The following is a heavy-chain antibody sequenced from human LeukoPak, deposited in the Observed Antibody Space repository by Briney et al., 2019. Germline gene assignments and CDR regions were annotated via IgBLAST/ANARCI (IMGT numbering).Heavy chain of an antibody. J-gene: IGHJ4*02. CDR3: ARATGAYYDSGGLDY. Sequence: GRSLRLSCAASGFTFSSYAMHWVRQAPGKGLEWVAVISYDGSNKYYGDSVNGRFTNSRDNSKNTLYLQMNSLRAEDTAVYYCARATGAYYDSGGLDYWGQGTLVTVSS. D-gene: IGHD3-22*01. V-gene: IGHV3-30*04. CDR2: ISYDGSNK. CDR1: GFTFSSYA.